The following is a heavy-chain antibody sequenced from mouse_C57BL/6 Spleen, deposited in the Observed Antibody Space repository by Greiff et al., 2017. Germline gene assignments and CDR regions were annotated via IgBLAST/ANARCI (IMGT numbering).Heavy chain of an antibody. D-gene: IGHD2-3*01. CDR1: GYTFTSYW. V-gene: IGHV1-50*01. J-gene: IGHJ4*01. Sequence: QVQLQQPGAELVKPGASVKLSCTASGYTFTSYWMQWVKQRPGQGLEWIGEIYPSDSYTNYNQKFKGKATLTVDTSSSTAYRQLSSLTSEDSAVYYCARSFYDGYAMDYWGQGTSVTVSS. CDR3: ARSFYDGYAMDY. CDR2: IYPSDSYT.